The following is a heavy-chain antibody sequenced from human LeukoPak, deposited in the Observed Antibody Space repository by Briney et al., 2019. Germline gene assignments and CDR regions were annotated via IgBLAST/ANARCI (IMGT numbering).Heavy chain of an antibody. Sequence: SETLSLTCAVSGGSISSGAYSWSWIRQPPGKGLEWIGEINHSGSTNYNPSLKSRVTISVDTSKNQFSLKLSSVTAADTAVYYCAPYGGDWNFDSWGQGTLVTVSS. J-gene: IGHJ4*02. CDR2: INHSGST. D-gene: IGHD2-21*01. CDR1: GGSISSGAYS. CDR3: APYGGDWNFDS. V-gene: IGHV4-34*01.